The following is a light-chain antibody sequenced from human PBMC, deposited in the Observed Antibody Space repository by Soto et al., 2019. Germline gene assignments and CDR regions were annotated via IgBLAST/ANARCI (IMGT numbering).Light chain of an antibody. CDR3: SSYTTSSTLLDV. V-gene: IGLV2-14*01. Sequence: SALTQPASVSGSPGQSITISCTGTSSDVGGYNYVSWYQQHPGKAPKLMIYAVSNRPSGVSTRFSGSKSGNTASLTISGLQAEDEADYHCSSYTTSSTLLDVFGTGTKLTVL. CDR2: AVS. J-gene: IGLJ1*01. CDR1: SSDVGGYNY.